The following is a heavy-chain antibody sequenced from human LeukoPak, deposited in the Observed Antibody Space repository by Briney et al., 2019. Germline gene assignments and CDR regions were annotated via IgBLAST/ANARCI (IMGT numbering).Heavy chain of an antibody. CDR3: ARDGYYGSRLDY. CDR1: GGSVSSYY. Sequence: SETLSLTCTVSGGSVSSYYWSWIRQPPGKGLESIGYISYSGSTNYNPSLKSRVTTSLDTSKNQFSLKLSSVTAADTAVYYCARDGYYGSRLDYWGQGTLVTVSS. J-gene: IGHJ4*02. V-gene: IGHV4-59*02. CDR2: ISYSGST. D-gene: IGHD3-10*01.